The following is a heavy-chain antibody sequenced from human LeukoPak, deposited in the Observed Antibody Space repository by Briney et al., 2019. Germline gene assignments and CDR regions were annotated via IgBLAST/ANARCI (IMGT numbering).Heavy chain of an antibody. CDR3: AKDMSRRWLAYDAFDI. J-gene: IGHJ3*02. CDR2: ISWNSGSI. D-gene: IGHD6-19*01. Sequence: PGRSLRLSCAASGFTFDDYAMHWVRQAPGKGLEWVSGISWNSGSIGYADSVKGRFTISRDNAKNSLYLQMNSLRAEDTALYYCAKDMSRRWLAYDAFDIWGQGTMVTVSS. CDR1: GFTFDDYA. V-gene: IGHV3-9*01.